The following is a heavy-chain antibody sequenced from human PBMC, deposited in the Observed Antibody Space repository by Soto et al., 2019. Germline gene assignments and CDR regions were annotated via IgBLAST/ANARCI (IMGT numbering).Heavy chain of an antibody. D-gene: IGHD2-8*02. V-gene: IGHV1-3*01. CDR1: GYTFTSYA. CDR3: ARGSGSVGVI. CDR2: INAGNGNT. J-gene: IGHJ3*02. Sequence: QVQLVQSGAEVKKPGASVKVSCKASGYTFTSYAMHWVRQAPGQRLEWMGWINAGNGNTKYSQKFQGRVTITRDTSASTAYMELSSLRSEDTAVYYCARGSGSVGVIWGQGTMVTVSS.